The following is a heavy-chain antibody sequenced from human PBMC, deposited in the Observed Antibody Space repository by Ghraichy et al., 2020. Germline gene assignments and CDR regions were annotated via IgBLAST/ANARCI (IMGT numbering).Heavy chain of an antibody. Sequence: GGSLRLSCAASGFIFSDYYMSWIRQAPGKGLEWVSYISSSSTYTNYADSVKGRFTISRDNAKNSLYLQMNSLRAEDTAVYYCARDFHSRRNFDYWGQGTLVTVSS. CDR2: ISSSSTYT. CDR3: ARDFHSRRNFDY. CDR1: GFIFSDYY. V-gene: IGHV3-11*06. J-gene: IGHJ4*02.